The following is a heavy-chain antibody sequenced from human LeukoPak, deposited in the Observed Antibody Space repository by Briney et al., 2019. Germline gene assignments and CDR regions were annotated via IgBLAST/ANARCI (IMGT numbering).Heavy chain of an antibody. CDR1: GFPFSDHG. J-gene: IGHJ4*02. CDR2: ISYDGRNK. CDR3: ARDAY. V-gene: IGHV3-30*03. Sequence: GGSLRLFCAASGFPFSDHGMHWVRQAPGKGLEWVAVISYDGRNKYYADSVKGRFTISRDNAKNSLYLQMNSLRAEDTAVYYCARDAYWGQGTLVTVSS.